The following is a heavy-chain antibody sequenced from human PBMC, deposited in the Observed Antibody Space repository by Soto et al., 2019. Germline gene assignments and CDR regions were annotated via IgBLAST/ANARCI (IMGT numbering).Heavy chain of an antibody. CDR3: ARDGRSSYSSAWYYFDY. Sequence: QVQLVQSGAEVKKPGASVKVSCKASGYTFTSYYMHWVRQAPGQGLEWMGIINPSGGSTSYAQKFQGRVTMIRDTSTSTVYMELSSLRSEDTAVYYCARDGRSSYSSAWYYFDYWGQGTLVTVSS. CDR2: INPSGGST. D-gene: IGHD6-19*01. V-gene: IGHV1-46*01. CDR1: GYTFTSYY. J-gene: IGHJ4*02.